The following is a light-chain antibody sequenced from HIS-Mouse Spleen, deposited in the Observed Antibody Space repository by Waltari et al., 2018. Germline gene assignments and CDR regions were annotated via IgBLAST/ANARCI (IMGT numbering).Light chain of an antibody. CDR2: DAS. CDR3: QQRSNWPLT. CDR1: QSVSSY. V-gene: IGKV3-11*01. Sequence: EIVLTQSPATLSLSPGASATLPCRASQSVSSYLAWYQQKPGQAPRLLIYDASNRATGIPARFSGSGSGTDFTLTISSLEPEDFAVYYCQQRSNWPLTFGGGTKVEIK. J-gene: IGKJ4*01.